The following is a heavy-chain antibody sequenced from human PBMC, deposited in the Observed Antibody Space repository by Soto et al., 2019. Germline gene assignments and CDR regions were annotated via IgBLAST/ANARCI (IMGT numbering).Heavy chain of an antibody. CDR3: TRGRGYSYGLDP. D-gene: IGHD5-12*01. CDR1: GDSISSANNY. V-gene: IGHV4-30-4*01. Sequence: SETLSLTCTVSGDSISSANNYWSWIRQPPGEGLEWIGFISYSGTTSYSPSLKSRLAISLDTSKNQFSLSLTSVTAADTAVYYCTRGRGYSYGLDPWGQGTLVTVSS. CDR2: ISYSGTT. J-gene: IGHJ5*02.